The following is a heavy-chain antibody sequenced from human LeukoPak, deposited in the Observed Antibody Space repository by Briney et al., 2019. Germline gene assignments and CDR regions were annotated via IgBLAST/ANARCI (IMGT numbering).Heavy chain of an antibody. CDR1: GYTFTSYG. CDR2: ISAYNGNT. Sequence: ASVKVSCKASGYTFTSYGISWVRQAPGQGLEWMGWISAYNGNTNYAQKLQGRVTMTTDTSTSTAYMELRSLRFDDTAVYYCARFLPQKWELPGKWLDPWGQGTLVTVSS. V-gene: IGHV1-18*01. J-gene: IGHJ5*02. D-gene: IGHD1-26*01. CDR3: ARFLPQKWELPGKWLDP.